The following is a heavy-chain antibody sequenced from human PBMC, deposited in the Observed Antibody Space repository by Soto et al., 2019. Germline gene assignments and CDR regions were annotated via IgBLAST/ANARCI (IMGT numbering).Heavy chain of an antibody. V-gene: IGHV1-69*06. CDR1: GGTFSSYA. CDR2: IIPIFGTA. J-gene: IGHJ6*02. D-gene: IGHD6-6*01. CDR3: ARASYSSSPLGYYYYYGMDV. Sequence: GASGKVSCKASGGTFSSYAISWVRQAPGQGLEWMGGIIPIFGTANYAQKFQGRVTITADKSTSTAYMELSSLRSEDTAVYYCARASYSSSPLGYYYYYGMDVWGQGTTVTVSS.